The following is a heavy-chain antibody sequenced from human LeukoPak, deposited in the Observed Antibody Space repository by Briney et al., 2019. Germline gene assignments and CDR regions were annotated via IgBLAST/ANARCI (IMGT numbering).Heavy chain of an antibody. Sequence: SETLSLTCAVYGGSFSGYYWSWIRQPPGKGLEWIGEINHSGSTNYNPSLKSRVTMSVDTSKNQFSLNLTSVTAADTAVYYCAREGKLTGYFGGLGFNYWGQGILVTVSS. D-gene: IGHD6-19*01. CDR2: INHSGST. CDR3: AREGKLTGYFGGLGFNY. J-gene: IGHJ4*02. V-gene: IGHV4-34*01. CDR1: GGSFSGYY.